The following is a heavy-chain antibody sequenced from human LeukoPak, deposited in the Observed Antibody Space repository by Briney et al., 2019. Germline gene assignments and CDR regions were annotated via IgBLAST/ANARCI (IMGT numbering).Heavy chain of an antibody. Sequence: SETLSLACTVSGGSLSNYYWTWIRQPPGKGLEWIGYISYSGSANYNPSLKSRVTISVDTSKNQFSLKLSSVTAADTAVYYCARALKDTVTSTYYYYYYMDVWGKGTTVTVSS. CDR2: ISYSGSA. V-gene: IGHV4-59*01. CDR3: ARALKDTVTSTYYYYYYMDV. CDR1: GGSLSNYY. D-gene: IGHD4-11*01. J-gene: IGHJ6*03.